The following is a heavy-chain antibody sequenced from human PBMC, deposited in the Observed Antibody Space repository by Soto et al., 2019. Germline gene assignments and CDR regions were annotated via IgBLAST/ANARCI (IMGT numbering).Heavy chain of an antibody. CDR3: ARRQLRTPASFDY. D-gene: IGHD1-1*01. Sequence: GGSLRLSCAAFGFTFNSHALHWVRQAPGKGLEWVAVISPDGNNKYYADSVKGRFTISRDNSMHTLDLQMNSLRPEDTSVYYCARRQLRTPASFDYWGQGALVTVSS. J-gene: IGHJ4*02. CDR2: ISPDGNNK. V-gene: IGHV3-30-3*01. CDR1: GFTFNSHA.